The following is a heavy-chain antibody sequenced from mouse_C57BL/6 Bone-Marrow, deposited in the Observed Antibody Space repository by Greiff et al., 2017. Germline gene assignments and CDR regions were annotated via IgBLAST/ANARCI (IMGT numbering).Heavy chain of an antibody. J-gene: IGHJ1*03. CDR3: ARWRFRGWYFDV. CDR1: GYTFTSYW. CDR2: IHPNSGST. V-gene: IGHV1-64*01. Sequence: QVQLQQPGAELVKPGASVKLSCKASGYTFTSYWMHWVKQRPGQGLEWIGMIHPNSGSTNYNEKFKSKATLTVDKSSSTAYMHLSSLTTEDSAVYYWARWRFRGWYFDVWGTGTTVTVSS.